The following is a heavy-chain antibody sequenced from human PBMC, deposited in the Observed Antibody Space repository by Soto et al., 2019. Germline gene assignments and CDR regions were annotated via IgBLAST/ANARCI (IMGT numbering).Heavy chain of an antibody. Sequence: SETLSLTCTVSGGSISSYYWSWIRQPPGKGLEWIGYIYYSGSANYNPSLKSRVTISVDTSKNQFSLKLSSVTAADTAVYYCARDQLDSSGSEPIYYYYGMDVWGQGNTVTVSS. D-gene: IGHD6-19*01. J-gene: IGHJ6*02. CDR1: GGSISSYY. V-gene: IGHV4-59*01. CDR2: IYYSGSA. CDR3: ARDQLDSSGSEPIYYYYGMDV.